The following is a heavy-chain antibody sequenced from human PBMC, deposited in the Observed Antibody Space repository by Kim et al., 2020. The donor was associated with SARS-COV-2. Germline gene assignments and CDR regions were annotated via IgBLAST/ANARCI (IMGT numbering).Heavy chain of an antibody. D-gene: IGHD6-13*01. CDR2: IYHSGST. CDR1: GGSISSSNW. CDR3: ARWNSSSWYGYYYYGMDV. J-gene: IGHJ6*02. V-gene: IGHV4-4*02. Sequence: SETLSLTCAVSGGSISSSNWWSWVRQPGKGLEWIGEIYHSGSTNYNPSLKSRVTISVDKSKNHFSLKLSSVTAADTAVYYCARWNSSSWYGYYYYGMDVWGQGTTVTVSS.